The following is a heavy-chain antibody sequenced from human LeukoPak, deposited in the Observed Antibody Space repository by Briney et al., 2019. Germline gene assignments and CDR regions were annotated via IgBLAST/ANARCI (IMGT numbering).Heavy chain of an antibody. V-gene: IGHV1-2*06. CDR1: GYTFIDYE. CDR3: ARDRMGSYEW. Sequence: ASVKVSCXASGYTFIDYELDWVRQAPGQGFGLMGRVNPKNGGTNHAQKFQGRVTMTRDTSISTVYMELSGLTSDDTAVYYCARDRMGSYEWWGQGTLVTVSS. J-gene: IGHJ4*02. CDR2: VNPKNGGT. D-gene: IGHD1-26*01.